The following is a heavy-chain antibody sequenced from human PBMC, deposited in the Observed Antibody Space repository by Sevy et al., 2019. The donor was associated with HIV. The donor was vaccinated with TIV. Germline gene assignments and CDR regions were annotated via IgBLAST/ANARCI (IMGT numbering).Heavy chain of an antibody. D-gene: IGHD1-1*01. CDR3: ARANWRTYCDY. J-gene: IGHJ4*02. V-gene: IGHV3-53*01. Sequence: GGSLRLSCAASGFTVSSDYMSWVRQAPGKGLEWVSVIYSGGSTYYADSVKGRFTISRDNSKNTLYLQMNSLRAEDTAVYYCARANWRTYCDYWGQGTLVTVSS. CDR1: GFTVSSDY. CDR2: IYSGGST.